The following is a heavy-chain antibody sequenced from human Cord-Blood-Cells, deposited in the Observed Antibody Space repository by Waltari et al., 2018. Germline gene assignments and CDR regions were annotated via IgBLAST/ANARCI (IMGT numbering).Heavy chain of an antibody. CDR3: ASALGYCSSTSCYGTKHQYFDY. CDR1: GGSFSGYY. J-gene: IGHJ4*02. D-gene: IGHD2-2*01. CDR2: INHSGST. Sequence: QVQLQQWGAGLLRPSETLSLTCAVYGGSFSGYYWSWIRQPPGKGLEWIGEINHSGSTNYNPSLKRRVTISVDTSKNQFSLKLSSVTAADTAVYYCASALGYCSSTSCYGTKHQYFDYWGQGTLVTVSS. V-gene: IGHV4-34*01.